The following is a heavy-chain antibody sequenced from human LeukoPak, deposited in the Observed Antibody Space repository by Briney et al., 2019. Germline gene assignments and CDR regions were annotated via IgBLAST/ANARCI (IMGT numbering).Heavy chain of an antibody. V-gene: IGHV3-74*01. Sequence: GGSLRLSCAASGFTFSNYWMHWIRQVPGKGLVWVSHIKYDGSATNYADSVKGRFTISRDNAKNTLYLQMNSLRAEDTAVYYCANYHXGWYXXGXXVWGQG. D-gene: IGHD3-16*01. CDR3: ANYHXGWYXXGXXV. CDR1: GFTFSNYW. J-gene: IGHJ6*02. CDR2: IKYDGSAT.